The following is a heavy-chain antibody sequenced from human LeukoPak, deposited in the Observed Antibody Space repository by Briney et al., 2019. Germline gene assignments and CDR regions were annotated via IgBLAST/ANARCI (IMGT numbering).Heavy chain of an antibody. Sequence: GSLRLSCAASGFTFSSYAMSWVRQAPRKGLEWVSAISGSGGSTYYADSVKGRFTISRDNSKNTLYLQMNSLRAEDTAVYYCANGCEYCSSWLFDYWGQGTLVTVSS. CDR2: ISGSGGST. V-gene: IGHV3-23*01. J-gene: IGHJ4*02. CDR1: GFTFSSYA. D-gene: IGHD6-13*01. CDR3: ANGCEYCSSWLFDY.